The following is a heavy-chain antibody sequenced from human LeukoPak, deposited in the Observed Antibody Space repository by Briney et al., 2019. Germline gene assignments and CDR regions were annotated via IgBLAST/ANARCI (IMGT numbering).Heavy chain of an antibody. V-gene: IGHV1-2*02. CDR1: GYTFTGYY. Sequence: WASVKVSCKASGYTFTGYYMHWGGRAPGQGLEWLGWINPNSVGTNYAQKFQGRVTMTRDTSITTAYMELSRLRSDDTAVYYCARGGIDYDILTGYRQAGYFDYWGQGTLVTVSS. CDR2: INPNSVGT. J-gene: IGHJ4*02. CDR3: ARGGIDYDILTGYRQAGYFDY. D-gene: IGHD3-9*01.